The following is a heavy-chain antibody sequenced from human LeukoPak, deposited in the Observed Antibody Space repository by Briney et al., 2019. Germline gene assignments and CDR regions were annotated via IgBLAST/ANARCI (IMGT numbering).Heavy chain of an antibody. CDR1: GFTFSRYA. V-gene: IGHV3-23*01. CDR2: TSGSGGST. CDR3: AKVVSYWYFDL. J-gene: IGHJ2*01. Sequence: GGGLRLSCAASGFTFSRYAMSWVREAQGEGGGWGSATSGSGGSTYYAHSLKGPFTIARDNSKNTLYLQMNTLRAEDTAVYYCAKVVSYWYFDLWGRGTLATVSS.